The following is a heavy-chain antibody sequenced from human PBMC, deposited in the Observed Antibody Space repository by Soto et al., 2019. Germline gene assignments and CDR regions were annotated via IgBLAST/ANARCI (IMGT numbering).Heavy chain of an antibody. CDR2: IKWDASEK. V-gene: IGHV3-7*01. CDR1: GFTFGYYW. J-gene: IGHJ3*02. D-gene: IGHD2-15*01. CDR3: ARETLLTMTLKAFDI. Sequence: GGSLRLSCAASGFTFGYYWMSWVRQAPGKGLEWLATIKWDASEKKYVDSVKGRFTMSRDNAKNSLSLQMHSLRADDTAVYYCARETLLTMTLKAFDIWGQGTMVTVS.